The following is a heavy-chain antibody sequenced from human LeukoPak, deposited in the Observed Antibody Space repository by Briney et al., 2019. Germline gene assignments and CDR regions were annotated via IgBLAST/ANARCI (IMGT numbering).Heavy chain of an antibody. CDR1: GYTFTGYY. CDR3: ARGSLIRVKQWLVSY. Sequence: ASVKVSCKASGYTFTGYYMHWVRQAPGQGLEWMGWINPNSGGTNYAQKFQDRVTMTRDTSISTAYMELSRLRSDDTAVYYCARGSLIRVKQWLVSYWGQGTLVTVSS. D-gene: IGHD6-19*01. V-gene: IGHV1-2*02. CDR2: INPNSGGT. J-gene: IGHJ4*02.